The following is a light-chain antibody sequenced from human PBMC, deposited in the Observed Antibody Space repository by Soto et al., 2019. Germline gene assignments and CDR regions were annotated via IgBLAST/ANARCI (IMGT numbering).Light chain of an antibody. V-gene: IGKV1-5*03. Sequence: DLQMTQSPSSVSAFVGDRVAITGRASHDIARWLAWYQQKPAKAPKILIYRASSLESGVPLRFSGSGSGAEFTLTISSLQPDDFATYYCQQYYSSSPWTFGQGTKVDI. CDR2: RAS. CDR3: QQYYSSSPWT. CDR1: HDIARW. J-gene: IGKJ1*01.